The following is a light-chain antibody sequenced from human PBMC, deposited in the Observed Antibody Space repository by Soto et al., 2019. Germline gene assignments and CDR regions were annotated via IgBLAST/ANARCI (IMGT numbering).Light chain of an antibody. CDR2: EVN. Sequence: QSVLTQPPSASGSPGQSVTISCTGTSSDVGGYNYVSWYQHHPGNAPKLMIYEVNKRTSGVPDRFSGSKSGNTASLTVSGLQAEDEADYYCSSYAGGNTPYVFGTGTKVTVL. J-gene: IGLJ1*01. CDR1: SSDVGGYNY. V-gene: IGLV2-8*01. CDR3: SSYAGGNTPYV.